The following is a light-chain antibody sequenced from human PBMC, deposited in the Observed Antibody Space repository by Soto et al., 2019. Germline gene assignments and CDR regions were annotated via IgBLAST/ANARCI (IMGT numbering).Light chain of an antibody. Sequence: QSVLTQPPSASGTPGQRVTISCSGSSSNIESNTVTWYQQLPGTAPKLVIYSNYDRPSGVTDRFSGSTSGTSASLVIRGLQSEYEADYYCAAWDDILNGYVFGGGTKLTVL. CDR1: SSNIESNT. V-gene: IGLV1-44*01. J-gene: IGLJ1*01. CDR3: AAWDDILNGYV. CDR2: SNY.